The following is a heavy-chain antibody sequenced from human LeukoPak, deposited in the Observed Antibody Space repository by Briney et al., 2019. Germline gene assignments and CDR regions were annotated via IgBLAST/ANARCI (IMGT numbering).Heavy chain of an antibody. V-gene: IGHV1-69*04. CDR1: GGTFSSYA. Sequence: PVKVSCKASGGTFSSYAISWVRQAPGQGLEWMGRIIPILGIANYAQKFQGRVTITADKSTSTAYMELSSLRSEDTAVYYCASEWELLGAFFDYWGQGTLVTVSS. CDR3: ASEWELLGAFFDY. J-gene: IGHJ4*02. CDR2: IIPILGIA. D-gene: IGHD1-26*01.